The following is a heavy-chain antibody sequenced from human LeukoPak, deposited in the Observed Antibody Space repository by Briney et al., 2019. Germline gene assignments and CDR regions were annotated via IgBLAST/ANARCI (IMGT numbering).Heavy chain of an antibody. Sequence: APVKVSCKASGYTFTSYGISWVRQAPGQGLEWMGWISAYNGNTNYAQKLQGRVTMTTDTSTSTAYMELRSLRSDDTAVYYCATIAVAGTVDYWGQGTLVTVSS. CDR3: ATIAVAGTVDY. CDR2: ISAYNGNT. J-gene: IGHJ4*02. V-gene: IGHV1-18*01. D-gene: IGHD6-19*01. CDR1: GYTFTSYG.